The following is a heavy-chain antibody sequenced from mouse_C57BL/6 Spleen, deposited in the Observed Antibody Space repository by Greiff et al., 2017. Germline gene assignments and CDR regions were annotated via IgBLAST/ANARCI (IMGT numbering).Heavy chain of an antibody. D-gene: IGHD1-1*01. CDR3: ASSYYSGSLFAY. CDR1: GFSLTSYG. Sequence: VKLKQSGPGLVQPSQSLSITCTVSGFSLTSYGVHWVRQSPGKGLEWLGVIWSGGSTDYNAAFIYRLSISKDNSKSQVFFQMNSLQADDTAIYYCASSYYSGSLFAYWGQGTLVTVSA. CDR2: IWSGGST. J-gene: IGHJ3*01. V-gene: IGHV2-2*01.